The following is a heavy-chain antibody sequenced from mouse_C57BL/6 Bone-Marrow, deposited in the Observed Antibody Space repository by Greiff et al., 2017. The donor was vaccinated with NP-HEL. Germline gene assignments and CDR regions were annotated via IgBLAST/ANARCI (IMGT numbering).Heavy chain of an antibody. V-gene: IGHV1-75*01. J-gene: IGHJ1*03. CDR1: GYTFTDYY. CDR3: ARETVVAPHGYFDV. CDR2: IFPGSGST. D-gene: IGHD1-1*01. Sequence: VQLQESGPELVKPGASVKISCKASGYTFTDYYINWVKQRPGQGLEWIGWIFPGSGSTYYNEKFKGKATLTVDKSSSTAYMLLSSLTSEDAAVYFCARETVVAPHGYFDVWGTGTTVTVSS.